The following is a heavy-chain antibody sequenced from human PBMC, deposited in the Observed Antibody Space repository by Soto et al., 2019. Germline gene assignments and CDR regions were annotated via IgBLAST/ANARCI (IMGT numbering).Heavy chain of an antibody. D-gene: IGHD6-19*01. CDR3: ARDFQTLGQCAFDI. Sequence: ASVKVSCKASGYTFTGYYMHWVRQAPGQGLEWMGWINPNSGGTNYAQKFQGWVTMTRDTSISTAYMELSRLRSDDTAVYYCARDFQTLGQCAFDIWGQGTMVTVSS. CDR1: GYTFTGYY. J-gene: IGHJ3*02. V-gene: IGHV1-2*04. CDR2: INPNSGGT.